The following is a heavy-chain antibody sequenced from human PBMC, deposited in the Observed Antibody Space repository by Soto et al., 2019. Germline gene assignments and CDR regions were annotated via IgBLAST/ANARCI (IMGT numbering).Heavy chain of an antibody. Sequence: EAQLVESGGGLVQPGGSLRLSCAASGFTFSNYEMHWVRQAPGKGLEYVSGISNNGAHTDYAKSVKGRFTISRDNSENTLYLQRGSRRAEDLALYYCAKRGYGSGWPNFYMDVWGKGTPVTVSS. J-gene: IGHJ6*03. CDR2: ISNNGAHT. CDR1: GFTFSNYE. CDR3: AKRGYGSGWPNFYMDV. D-gene: IGHD6-25*01. V-gene: IGHV3-64*01.